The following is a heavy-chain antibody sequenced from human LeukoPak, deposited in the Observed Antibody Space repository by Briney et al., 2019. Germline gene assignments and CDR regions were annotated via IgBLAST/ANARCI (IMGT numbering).Heavy chain of an antibody. CDR1: GYTFTGYY. CDR3: ARSLYYGSGRLPSGY. Sequence: ASVKVSCKASGYTFTGYYMHWVRQAPGQGLEWVGWINPNSGGTNYAQKFQGRVTMTRDTSISTAYMELSRLRSDDTAVYYCARSLYYGSGRLPSGYWGQGTLVTVSS. V-gene: IGHV1-2*02. D-gene: IGHD3-10*01. CDR2: INPNSGGT. J-gene: IGHJ4*02.